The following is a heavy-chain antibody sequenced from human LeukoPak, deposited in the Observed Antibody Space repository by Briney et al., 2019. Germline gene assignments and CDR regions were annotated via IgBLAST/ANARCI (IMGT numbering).Heavy chain of an antibody. J-gene: IGHJ2*01. V-gene: IGHV3-30-3*01. CDR2: ISYDGSNK. Sequence: GSLRLSCAASGFTFSSYAMHWVRQAPGKGLEWVAVISYDGSNKYYADSVKGRFTISRDNSKNTLYLQMNSLRAEDTAVYYCARDLKNQIHWYFDLWGRGTLVTVSS. CDR1: GFTFSSYA. CDR3: ARDLKNQIHWYFDL. D-gene: IGHD1-14*01.